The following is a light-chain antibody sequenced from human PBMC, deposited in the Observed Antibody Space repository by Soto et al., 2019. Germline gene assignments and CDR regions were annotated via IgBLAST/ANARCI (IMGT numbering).Light chain of an antibody. J-gene: IGLJ3*02. Sequence: QPVLTQPPSASGTPGQRVTISCSGSSSNIGSNYVYWYQQLPGTAPKLLIYSNNQRPSWVPDRFSGSKSGTSASLAISGLRSEDEADYYCAAWDDSLSGPWVFGGGTKLTVL. CDR1: SSNIGSNY. CDR2: SNN. CDR3: AAWDDSLSGPWV. V-gene: IGLV1-47*02.